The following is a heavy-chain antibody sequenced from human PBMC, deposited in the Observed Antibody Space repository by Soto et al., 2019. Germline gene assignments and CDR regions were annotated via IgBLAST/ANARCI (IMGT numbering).Heavy chain of an antibody. J-gene: IGHJ6*03. CDR3: ARARKRWLRYLRSYYYMHV. Sequence: ASVKVSCKASGYTFTSYDINWVRQATGQGLEWMGWMNPNSGNTGYAQKFQGRVTMTRNTSISTAYMELSSLRSEDTAVYYCARARKRWLRYLRSYYYMHVWGKGTTVTVSS. CDR2: MNPNSGNT. V-gene: IGHV1-8*01. CDR1: GYTFTSYD. D-gene: IGHD5-12*01.